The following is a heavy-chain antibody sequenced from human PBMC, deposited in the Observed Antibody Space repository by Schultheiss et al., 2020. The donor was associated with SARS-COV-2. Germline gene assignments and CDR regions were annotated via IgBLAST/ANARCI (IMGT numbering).Heavy chain of an antibody. CDR2: MYTSGST. D-gene: IGHD2-8*01. CDR3: ARWGYAAFDY. Sequence: SETLSLTCTVSGGSISSGSYFWSWIRQPAGKGLEWIGRMYTSGSTDYNPSLKSRVTISADTSKNQFSLKLNSVTAADTAVYYCARWGYAAFDYWGQGTLVTVSS. CDR1: GGSISSGSYF. V-gene: IGHV4-61*02. J-gene: IGHJ4*02.